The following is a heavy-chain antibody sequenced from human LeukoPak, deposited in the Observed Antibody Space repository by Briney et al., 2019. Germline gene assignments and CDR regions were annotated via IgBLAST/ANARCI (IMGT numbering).Heavy chain of an antibody. J-gene: IGHJ4*02. D-gene: IGHD1-1*01. V-gene: IGHV4-59*01. CDR1: GGSISSYY. CDR3: ARGEYSGSD. CDR2: IYYSGSGST. Sequence: SETLSLTCTVSGGSISSYYWSWIRQPPGKGLEWIGYIYYSGSGSTNYNPSLKSRVTISVDTSKNQFSLKLSSVTAADTAVYYCARGEYSGSDWGQGTLVTVS.